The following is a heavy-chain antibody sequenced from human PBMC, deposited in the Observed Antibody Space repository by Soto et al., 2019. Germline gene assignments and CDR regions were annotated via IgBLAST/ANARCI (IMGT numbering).Heavy chain of an antibody. J-gene: IGHJ4*02. V-gene: IGHV1-69*06. CDR1: GGTFSKYA. Sequence: QVQLVQSGAEVKKPGSSVKVSCKASGGTFSKYAINWVRQAPGRGLEWMGGINPIFGTAAYAQKFQGRVTMTRDTSTSTVYMELSSLRSEDTAVYYCARGLSPGGGAFDYWGQGTLVTVSS. CDR2: INPIFGTA. CDR3: ARGLSPGGGAFDY. D-gene: IGHD3-16*01.